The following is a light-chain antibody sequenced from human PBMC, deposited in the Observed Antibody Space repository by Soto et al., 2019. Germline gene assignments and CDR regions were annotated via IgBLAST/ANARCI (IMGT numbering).Light chain of an antibody. CDR2: DAS. CDR3: QQRSNWPPGTT. Sequence: EIVLTQSPATLSLSPGERATLSCRASQSVSSYLAWYQQKPGQAPRLLIYDASNRATGIPARFSGSGSGTDFTLTISSLEPEVFAVYYCQQRSNWPPGTTCAQGPLLEIK. V-gene: IGKV3-11*01. J-gene: IGKJ5*01. CDR1: QSVSSY.